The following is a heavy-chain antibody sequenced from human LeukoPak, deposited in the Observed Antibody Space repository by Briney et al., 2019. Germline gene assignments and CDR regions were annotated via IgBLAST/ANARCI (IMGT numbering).Heavy chain of an antibody. Sequence: ASVKVSCKASGFTFTSSAMQWVRQARGQRLEWIGWIVVGSGNTNYAQKFQERVTITRDMSTSTAYMELSSLRSEDTAVYYCAAYHLTNCGGDCYSPPFDYWGQGTLVTVSS. CDR2: IVVGSGNT. V-gene: IGHV1-58*02. CDR1: GFTFTSSA. J-gene: IGHJ4*02. CDR3: AAYHLTNCGGDCYSPPFDY. D-gene: IGHD2-21*02.